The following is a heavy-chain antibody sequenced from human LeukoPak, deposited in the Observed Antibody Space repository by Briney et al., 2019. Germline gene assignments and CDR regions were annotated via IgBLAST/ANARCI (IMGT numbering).Heavy chain of an antibody. J-gene: IGHJ3*02. Sequence: TPSETLSLTCTVSGGSISSSSYYWGWIRQPPGKGLEWIGSIYYSGSTYYNPSLKSRVTISEDTSKNQFSLKLSSVTAADTAVYYCARRRLVGRAAFDIWGQGTMVTVSS. V-gene: IGHV4-39*01. CDR3: ARRRLVGRAAFDI. CDR2: IYYSGST. D-gene: IGHD3/OR15-3a*01. CDR1: GGSISSSSYY.